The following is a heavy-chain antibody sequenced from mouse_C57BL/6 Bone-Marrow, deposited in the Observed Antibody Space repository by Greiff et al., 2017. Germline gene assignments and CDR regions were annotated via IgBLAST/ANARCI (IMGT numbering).Heavy chain of an antibody. CDR1: GFSLSTSGMG. CDR3: ARIGAQATGARDY. CDR2: IYWDDDK. J-gene: IGHJ4*01. D-gene: IGHD3-2*02. V-gene: IGHV8-12*01. Sequence: QVTLKVSGPGILQSSQTLSLTCSFSGFSLSTSGMGVSWIRQPSGKGLEWLAHIYWDDDKRYYPSLKSRLTISKDNSRNQVFLMITSVDTADTATYYWARIGAQATGARDYGGQGTSVTVST.